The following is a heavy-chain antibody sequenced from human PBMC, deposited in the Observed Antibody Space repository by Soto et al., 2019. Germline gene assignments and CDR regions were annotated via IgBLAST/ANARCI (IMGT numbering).Heavy chain of an antibody. CDR2: IYHGGSA. CDR3: AGDPAAAGTFDY. CDR1: SGSVNSSNW. J-gene: IGHJ4*02. Sequence: QVQLRESGPGLVKPSGTLFLTCAVSSGSVNSSNWWSWVRQPPGKGLEWIGEIYHGGSANYNPSRRSRVTRSVDKSKNLLLLQLSSVTAADTAVYYGAGDPAAAGTFDYWGQGTLVTVSS. V-gene: IGHV4-4*02. D-gene: IGHD6-13*01.